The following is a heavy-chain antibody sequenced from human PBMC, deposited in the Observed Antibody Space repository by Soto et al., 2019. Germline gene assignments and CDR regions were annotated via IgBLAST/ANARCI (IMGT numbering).Heavy chain of an antibody. Sequence: QVQLQESGPGLVKPSGTLSLTCAVSGGSISSSNWWSWVRQPPGKGLEWIGEIYHSGSTNYNPSLKGRGTISVDKSKNQFSLKLSSVTAADTAVYYCARSPDSSGYYPRWYYYGMDVWGQGTTVTVSS. CDR1: GGSISSSNW. CDR3: ARSPDSSGYYPRWYYYGMDV. D-gene: IGHD3-22*01. CDR2: IYHSGST. V-gene: IGHV4-4*02. J-gene: IGHJ6*02.